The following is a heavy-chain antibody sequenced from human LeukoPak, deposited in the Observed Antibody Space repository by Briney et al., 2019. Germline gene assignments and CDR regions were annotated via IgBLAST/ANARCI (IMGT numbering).Heavy chain of an antibody. Sequence: ASVKVSCKVSGYTLTELSMHWVRQAPGKGLEWMGGFDPEDGETIYAQKFQGRVTMTEDTSTDTAYMELSSLRSEDTAVYYCATFYRSGGYFPFDYWGQGTLVTVSS. CDR2: FDPEDGET. CDR1: GYTLTELS. J-gene: IGHJ4*02. D-gene: IGHD1-26*01. CDR3: ATFYRSGGYFPFDY. V-gene: IGHV1-24*01.